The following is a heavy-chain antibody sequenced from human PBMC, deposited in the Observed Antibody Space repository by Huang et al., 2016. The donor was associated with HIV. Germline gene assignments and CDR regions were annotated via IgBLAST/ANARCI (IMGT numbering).Heavy chain of an antibody. D-gene: IGHD5-18*01. CDR1: GFRFTNYW. J-gene: IGHJ4*02. V-gene: IGHV5-51*03. CDR3: ARPLLGYSYGYYFDQ. CDR2: IYPGDSDT. Sequence: EVQLVQSGAEVKKPGESLKISCKGSGFRFTNYWIGWVRQMPGKGLAWMGIIYPGDSDTTYSPSFEGQVTISADKSINTAYLQWSSLKASDSAIYYCARPLLGYSYGYYFDQWGQGTLVTVSS.